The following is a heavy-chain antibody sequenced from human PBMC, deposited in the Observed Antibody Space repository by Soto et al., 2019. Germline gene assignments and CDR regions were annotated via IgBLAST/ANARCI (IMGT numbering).Heavy chain of an antibody. CDR2: INVYNGNT. CDR1: GYTFTNYG. Sequence: ASVKVSCKASGYTFTNYGISWVRQAPGQGLEWMGWINVYNGNTKYAQKVQGRVTMTTDTSTSTAYMELRSLRSDDTAVYYCARGIHYDFWSGYFGRSAPTNNWFDPWGQGTLVTVSS. D-gene: IGHD3-3*01. V-gene: IGHV1-18*01. J-gene: IGHJ5*02. CDR3: ARGIHYDFWSGYFGRSAPTNNWFDP.